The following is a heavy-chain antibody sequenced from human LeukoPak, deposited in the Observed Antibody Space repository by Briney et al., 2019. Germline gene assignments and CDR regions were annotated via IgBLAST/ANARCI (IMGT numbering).Heavy chain of an antibody. D-gene: IGHD3-16*02. Sequence: SETLSLTCAVYGGSFSGYYWSWIRQPPGKGLEWIGEINHSGSTNYNPSLKSRVTISVDTSKNQFSLKLSSVTAEDTAVYYCARYPVNYVWGSYRQHKEDAFDIWGQGTMVTVSS. CDR2: INHSGST. V-gene: IGHV4-34*01. J-gene: IGHJ3*02. CDR1: GGSFSGYY. CDR3: ARYPVNYVWGSYRQHKEDAFDI.